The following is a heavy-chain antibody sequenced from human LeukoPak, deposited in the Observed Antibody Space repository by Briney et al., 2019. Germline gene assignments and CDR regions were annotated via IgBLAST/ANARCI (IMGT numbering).Heavy chain of an antibody. D-gene: IGHD3-22*01. CDR1: GYSISSGYY. CDR3: ARFYDSSGYYFYYFDY. J-gene: IGHJ4*02. V-gene: IGHV4-38-2*02. CDR2: IYHSGST. Sequence: SETLSLTCTVSGYSISSGYYWGWIRQPPGKGLEWIGSIYHSGSTYYNPSLKSRVTISVDTSKNQFSLKLSSVTAADTAVYYCARFYDSSGYYFYYFDYWGQGTLVTVSS.